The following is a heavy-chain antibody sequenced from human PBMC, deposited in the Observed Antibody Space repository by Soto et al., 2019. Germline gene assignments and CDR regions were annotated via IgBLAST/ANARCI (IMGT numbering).Heavy chain of an antibody. V-gene: IGHV4-4*02. J-gene: IGHJ5*02. Sequence: PSETLSLTCGVSGGTIRSPDWWIWVRQPPGKGLEWIGEIFRSGSINYTPSLESRVTISVDKSKNQFSLTLTSVTAADTAVYFCARGRGRYSSGWSWFDPWGQGILVTVSS. CDR2: IFRSGSI. CDR1: GGTIRSPDW. CDR3: ARGRGRYSSGWSWFDP. D-gene: IGHD6-19*01.